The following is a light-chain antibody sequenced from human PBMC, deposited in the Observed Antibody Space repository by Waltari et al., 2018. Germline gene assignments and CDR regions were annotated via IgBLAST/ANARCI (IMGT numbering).Light chain of an antibody. V-gene: IGKV1-39*01. CDR1: ENVNNY. CDR2: KAS. CDR3: QHGYGTPFT. J-gene: IGKJ3*01. Sequence: DIQMTQSPSSLSASVGDRVTITCRASENVNNYLNWYQQKPGKAPKLLIYKASTLQSGVPPRFSGSGSGTDYTFTISSLQSEDVATYYCQHGYGTPFTFGPGTKLDIK.